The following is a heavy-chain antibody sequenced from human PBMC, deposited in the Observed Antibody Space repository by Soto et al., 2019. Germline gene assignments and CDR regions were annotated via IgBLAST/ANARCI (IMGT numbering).Heavy chain of an antibody. J-gene: IGHJ4*02. CDR3: ARGVYDFLSGNPKALDY. D-gene: IGHD3-3*01. CDR2: IRSKANSYAT. CDR1: GFTFSGST. Sequence: GSLRLSCAASGFTFSGSTIHWVRQASGKGLEWVGHIRSKANSYATAYAVSVKGRFTISRDDSRNTAYLQMNSLKTEDTAVYFCARGVYDFLSGNPKALDYWGQGTLITVSS. V-gene: IGHV3-73*01.